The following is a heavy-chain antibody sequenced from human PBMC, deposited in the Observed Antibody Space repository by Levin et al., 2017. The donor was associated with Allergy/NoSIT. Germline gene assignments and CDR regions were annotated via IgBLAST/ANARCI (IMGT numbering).Heavy chain of an antibody. CDR1: GFTFSSYW. Sequence: GGSLRLSCAASGFTFSSYWMHWVRQAPGKGLVWVSRINSDGSSTSYADSVKGRFTISRDNAKNTLYLQMNSLRAEDTAVYYCVLYEFGKGFDPWGQGTLVTVSS. CDR2: INSDGSST. V-gene: IGHV3-74*01. CDR3: VLYEFGKGFDP. D-gene: IGHD3-3*01. J-gene: IGHJ5*02.